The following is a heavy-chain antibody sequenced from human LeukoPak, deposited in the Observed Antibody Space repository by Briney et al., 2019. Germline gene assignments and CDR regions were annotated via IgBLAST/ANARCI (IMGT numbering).Heavy chain of an antibody. D-gene: IGHD3-3*01. J-gene: IGHJ6*03. CDR1: GGTFSSYA. CDR3: ARGDYDFWSGYKTYYYYMAV. CDR2: IIPIFGTA. V-gene: IGHV1-69*13. Sequence: SVKVSCKASGGTFSSYAISWVRQAPGQGLEWMGGIIPIFGTANYAQKFQGRVTITADESTSTSYMELSSLRSEDTAVYYCARGDYDFWSGYKTYYYYMAVWGKGTSVTVSS.